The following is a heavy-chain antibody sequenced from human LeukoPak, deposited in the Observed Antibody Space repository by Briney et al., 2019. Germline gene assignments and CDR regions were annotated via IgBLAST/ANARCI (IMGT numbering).Heavy chain of an antibody. J-gene: IGHJ4*02. V-gene: IGHV4-39*01. CDR3: ARQDYGGTDY. CDR1: GGSISSSRYY. CDR2: IYYSGST. Sequence: SETLSLTCTVSGGSISSSRYYWGWIRQPPGKGLEWIGNIYYSGSTYYNPSLKSRVTISVDTSKNQFSLKLSSVTAADTAVYYCARQDYGGTDYWGQGTLVTASS. D-gene: IGHD4-23*01.